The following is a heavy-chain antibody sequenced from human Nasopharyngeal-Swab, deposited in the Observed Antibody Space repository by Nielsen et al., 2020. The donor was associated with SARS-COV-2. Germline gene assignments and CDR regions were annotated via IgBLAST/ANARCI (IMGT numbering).Heavy chain of an antibody. J-gene: IGHJ6*02. D-gene: IGHD2-2*01. CDR2: IKQDGSEK. CDR1: GFTFSSYW. Sequence: GESLKISCAASGFTFSSYWMSWVRQAPGKGLEWVANIKQDGSEKYYVDSVKGRFTISRDNAKNSLYLQMNSLRAEDTAVYYCARDGGGGEDCSSTSCYLDYYYYYGMDAWGQGTTVTVSS. V-gene: IGHV3-7*01. CDR3: ARDGGGGEDCSSTSCYLDYYYYYGMDA.